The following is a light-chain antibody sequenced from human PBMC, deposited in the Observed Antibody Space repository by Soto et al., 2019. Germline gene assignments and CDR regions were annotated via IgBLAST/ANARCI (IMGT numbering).Light chain of an antibody. CDR2: GAS. Sequence: EIVLTQSPGTVSLSPGERATLSCRASQSVSSNYLGWYQQKPGQAPRLLIYGASSRATGIPDRFSGSGSGTDFTLTISRLEPEDFAVYYCQQYGSSPPLSFGGGTKVDIK. J-gene: IGKJ4*01. CDR1: QSVSSNY. CDR3: QQYGSSPPLS. V-gene: IGKV3-20*01.